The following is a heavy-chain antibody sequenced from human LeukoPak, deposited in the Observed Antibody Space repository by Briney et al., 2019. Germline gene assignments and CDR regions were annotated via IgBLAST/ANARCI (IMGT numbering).Heavy chain of an antibody. CDR2: IYYTGNT. V-gene: IGHV4-39*01. CDR3: ARGRYRSQTVHIAARGKARGNWFDP. CDR1: GISISSSNSY. Sequence: SETLSLTCTVSGISISSSNSYWGWIRQPPGKGLEWIGSIYYTGNTYYNASLKSRVTISIDTSKNQFSLKLSSVTAADTAVYYCARGRYRSQTVHIAARGKARGNWFDPWGQGTLVTVSS. D-gene: IGHD6-6*01. J-gene: IGHJ5*02.